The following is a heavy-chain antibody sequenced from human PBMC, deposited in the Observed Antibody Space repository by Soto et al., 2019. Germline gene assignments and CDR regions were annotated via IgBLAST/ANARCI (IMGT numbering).Heavy chain of an antibody. D-gene: IGHD1-20*01. CDR2: ISAYNGNT. V-gene: IGHV1-18*04. CDR3: ARDPPITGSLRGTPLMDV. Sequence: ASVKVSCKASGYSFSRHGISWVRQAPGQGLEWMGWISAYNGNTNYVQKFQDRLTMSTDTSTSTAYMELRSLRSDDTAVYYCARDPPITGSLRGTPLMDVWGQGTTVTVSS. CDR1: GYSFSRHG. J-gene: IGHJ6*02.